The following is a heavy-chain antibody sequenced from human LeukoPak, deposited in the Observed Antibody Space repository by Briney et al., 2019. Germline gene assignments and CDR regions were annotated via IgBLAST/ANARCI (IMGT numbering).Heavy chain of an antibody. Sequence: GESLRLSCAASGFTFSNYGIHWVRQAPGKGLEWVAVILYDGSNKYYADSVKGRFTISRDNSKNTLYLQMNSLRAEDTAVYYCAKGGGDGYSYGYWGNYFDYWGQGTLVTVSS. V-gene: IGHV3-30*18. CDR2: ILYDGSNK. D-gene: IGHD5-18*01. CDR3: AKGGGDGYSYGYWGNYFDY. J-gene: IGHJ4*02. CDR1: GFTFSNYG.